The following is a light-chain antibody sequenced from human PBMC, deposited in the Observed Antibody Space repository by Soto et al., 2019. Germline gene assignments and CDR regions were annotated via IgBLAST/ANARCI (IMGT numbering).Light chain of an antibody. V-gene: IGKV3-20*01. CDR2: GAS. CDR3: QQYGSSPWT. J-gene: IGKJ1*01. CDR1: QSIRSDY. Sequence: EIVLTQSPGTLSLSPWEIATLSCRASQSIRSDYLAWYQQRPGQAPRLLIYGASSRATGIPDRFSGSGSGTDFTLTISRLEPEDFAVYYCQQYGSSPWTFGQGTKVDIK.